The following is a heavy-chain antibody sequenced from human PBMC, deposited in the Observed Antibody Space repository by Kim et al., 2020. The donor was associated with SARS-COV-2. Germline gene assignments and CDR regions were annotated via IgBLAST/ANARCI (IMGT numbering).Heavy chain of an antibody. CDR3: AKAGAGYKGDFDY. Sequence: YADSVKGRFTISRDNAKNSLYLQMNSLRAEDTALYYCAKAGAGYKGDFDYCGQGTLVTVSS. J-gene: IGHJ4*02. D-gene: IGHD5-18*01. V-gene: IGHV3-9*01.